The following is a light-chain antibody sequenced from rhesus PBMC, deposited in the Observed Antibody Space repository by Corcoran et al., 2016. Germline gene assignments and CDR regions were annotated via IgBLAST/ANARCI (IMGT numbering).Light chain of an antibody. CDR3: QQYNSSPT. J-gene: IGKJ4*01. CDR1: ENVNNY. CDR2: KAS. Sequence: DIKMTQSPSSLYASVGDRVNITCRASENVNNYLNWYQQKPGKAPKLLIYKASTLQSGVPSRLSSSGSGTDYPFTIRSLQSDDVATYYCQQYNSSPTFGGGTKVEIK. V-gene: IGKV1-74*01.